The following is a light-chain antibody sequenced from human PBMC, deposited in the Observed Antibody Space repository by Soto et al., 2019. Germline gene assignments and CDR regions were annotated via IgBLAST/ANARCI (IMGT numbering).Light chain of an antibody. V-gene: IGKV3-20*01. CDR3: QQYGSSRRT. CDR2: GAS. Sequence: EIVLTQSPGTLSLSPGERATLSCRASQSVSSSYLAWYQQKPGQAPRLLIYGASSRATGIPDRFSGSGSGTDFTLTISRLEPEDFAVYYCQQYGSSRRTLGQGTNVEIK. J-gene: IGKJ1*01. CDR1: QSVSSSY.